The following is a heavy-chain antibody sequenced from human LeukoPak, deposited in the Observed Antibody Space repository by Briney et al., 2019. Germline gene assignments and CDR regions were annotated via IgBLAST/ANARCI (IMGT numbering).Heavy chain of an antibody. Sequence: GGSLRLSCAASGFTFSTYWMHWDRQAPGKGPVWVSRINTDGSSTTYADSVKGRFTISRDNAKNTLYLQMNSLRAEDTAVYYCARDSVATLNYWGQGTLVTVSS. CDR3: ARDSVATLNY. CDR1: GFTFSTYW. V-gene: IGHV3-74*01. J-gene: IGHJ4*02. D-gene: IGHD4-23*01. CDR2: INTDGSST.